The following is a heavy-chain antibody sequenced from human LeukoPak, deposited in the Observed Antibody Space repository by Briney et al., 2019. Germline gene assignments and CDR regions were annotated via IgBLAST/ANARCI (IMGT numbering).Heavy chain of an antibody. J-gene: IGHJ3*02. D-gene: IGHD4-11*01. CDR2: INPNSGGT. CDR1: GYTFTGYY. CDR3: ARACRHDYSNYGPPDAFDI. Sequence: ASVKVSCKASGYTFTGYYMHWVRQAPGQGLEWMGWINPNSGGTNYAQKFQGRVTMTRDTSISTAYMELSRLRSDDTAVYYCARACRHDYSNYGPPDAFDIWGQGTMVTVSS. V-gene: IGHV1-2*02.